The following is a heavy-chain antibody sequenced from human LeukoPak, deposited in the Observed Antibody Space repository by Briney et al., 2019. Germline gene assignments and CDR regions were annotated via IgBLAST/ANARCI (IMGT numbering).Heavy chain of an antibody. CDR3: ARGRPTDYETGYKQELDY. CDR1: GFTFSNYE. CDR2: ISGGGSVI. J-gene: IGHJ4*02. D-gene: IGHD3-9*01. Sequence: GGSLRLSCAASGFTFSNYEMNWVRQAPGKGLEWVSYISGGGSVIYYADSLKGRFSISRDNAKNSLDLQMNSLRVEDTAVYYCARGRPTDYETGYKQELDYWGQGTLVTVSS. V-gene: IGHV3-48*03.